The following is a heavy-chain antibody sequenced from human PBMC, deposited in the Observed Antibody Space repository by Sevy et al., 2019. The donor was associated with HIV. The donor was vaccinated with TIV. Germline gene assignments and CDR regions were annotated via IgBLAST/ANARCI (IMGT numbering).Heavy chain of an antibody. CDR2: ISFYGSNK. CDR1: GFTFGSYD. J-gene: IGHJ4*02. D-gene: IGHD2-8*01. V-gene: IGHV3-30*03. Sequence: GGSLRLSCAASGFTFGSYDMYWVRQTPGKGLEWVALISFYGSNKEYADSVKGRFTISRDNSKNTLFLQMDSLRAEDTAVYYCARDPRMYGDYLLAYFDSWGQGTLVTVSS. CDR3: ARDPRMYGDYLLAYFDS.